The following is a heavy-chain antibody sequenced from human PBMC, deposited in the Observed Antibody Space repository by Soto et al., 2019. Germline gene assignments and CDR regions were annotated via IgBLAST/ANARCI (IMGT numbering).Heavy chain of an antibody. CDR1: GGSFSSYY. CDR3: ARVRPYYYGSGRSYYYMDV. Sequence: SETLSLTCAVYGGSFSSYYWSWIRQPPGKGLEWIGEINHSGSTNYNPSLKSRVTISVDTSKNQFSLKLSSVTAADTAVYYCARVRPYYYGSGRSYYYMDVWGKGTTVTVSS. D-gene: IGHD3-10*01. V-gene: IGHV4-34*01. CDR2: INHSGST. J-gene: IGHJ6*03.